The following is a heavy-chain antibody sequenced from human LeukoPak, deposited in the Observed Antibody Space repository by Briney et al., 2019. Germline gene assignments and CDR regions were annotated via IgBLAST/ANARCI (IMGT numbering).Heavy chain of an antibody. CDR1: GGSISSSSYY. CDR3: ARVICSGGSCRFDY. D-gene: IGHD2-15*01. Sequence: SGTLSLTCTVSGGSISSSSYYWGWIRQPPGKGLEWIASMSYTGSTYYNPSLQSRVIVSLDTSKNQFSLKLSSVTAADTAVYYCARVICSGGSCRFDYRGQGTLVTVSS. V-gene: IGHV4-39*07. J-gene: IGHJ4*02. CDR2: MSYTGST.